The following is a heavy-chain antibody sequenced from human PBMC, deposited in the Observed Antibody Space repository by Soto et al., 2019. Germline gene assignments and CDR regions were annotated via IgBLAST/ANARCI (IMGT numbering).Heavy chain of an antibody. J-gene: IGHJ4*02. CDR1: GFTFSSHA. CDR2: ISADGTGA. V-gene: IGHV3-23*01. D-gene: IGHD6-6*01. Sequence: GGFLRLSCAASGFTFSSHAMSWVRQAPGKGLEWVSSISADGTGAFYVDSVKGRFTISRDNSKNTLDLQMNSLGVEDAAVYYCARGAMTARRFDYWGQGTQVTVSS. CDR3: ARGAMTARRFDY.